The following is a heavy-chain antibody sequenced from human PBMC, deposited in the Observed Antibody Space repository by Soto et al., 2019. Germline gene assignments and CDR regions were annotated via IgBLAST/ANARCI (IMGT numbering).Heavy chain of an antibody. CDR2: IYYSGST. Sequence: SETLSLTCTVSGGSISSYYWSWIRQPPGKGLEWIGYIYYSGSTNYNPSLKSRVTISVDTSKNQFSLKLSSVTAADTAVYYCARLSLITFGGVIVTAFDIWGQGTMDTVSS. J-gene: IGHJ3*02. V-gene: IGHV4-59*08. CDR1: GGSISSYY. D-gene: IGHD3-16*02. CDR3: ARLSLITFGGVIVTAFDI.